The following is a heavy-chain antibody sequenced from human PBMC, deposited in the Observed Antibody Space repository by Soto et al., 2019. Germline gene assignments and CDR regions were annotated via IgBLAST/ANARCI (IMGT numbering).Heavy chain of an antibody. CDR1: GYTFTSYG. CDR3: ARDSENPFIAMAIYYYSGMDV. CDR2: ISAYNGNT. Sequence: GASVKVSCKASGYTFTSYGISWVRQAPGQGLEWMGWISAYNGNTNYAQKLQGRVTMTTDTSTSTAYMELRSLRSDDTAVYYCARDSENPFIAMAIYYYSGMDVWGQGTTVTVSS. J-gene: IGHJ6*02. V-gene: IGHV1-18*01. D-gene: IGHD5-18*01.